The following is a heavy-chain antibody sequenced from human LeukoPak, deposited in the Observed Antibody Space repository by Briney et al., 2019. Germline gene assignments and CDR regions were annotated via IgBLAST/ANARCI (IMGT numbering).Heavy chain of an antibody. D-gene: IGHD1-26*01. CDR1: GFTFSSYS. V-gene: IGHV3-48*04. J-gene: IGHJ4*02. CDR3: ARERYSGSFGY. Sequence: GGSLRLSCAASGFTFSSYSMNWVRQAPGKGLEWVSYISGSSSTIYYADSVKGRFTISRDNAKNSLSLQMNSLRAEDTAVYYCARERYSGSFGYWGQGTLVTVSS. CDR2: ISGSSSTI.